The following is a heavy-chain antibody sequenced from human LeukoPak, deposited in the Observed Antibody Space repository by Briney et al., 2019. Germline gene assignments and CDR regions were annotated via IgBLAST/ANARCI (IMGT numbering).Heavy chain of an antibody. V-gene: IGHV4-34*01. J-gene: IGHJ4*02. CDR1: GGSFSGYY. Sequence: SETLSLTCAVYGGSFSGYYWSWIRQPPGKGLEWIGEINHSGSTNYNPSLKSRVTISVDTSKNQFSLKLSSVTAADTAVYYCARSGRITIFGVVHKEFDYWGQGTLVAVSS. D-gene: IGHD3-3*01. CDR3: ARSGRITIFGVVHKEFDY. CDR2: INHSGST.